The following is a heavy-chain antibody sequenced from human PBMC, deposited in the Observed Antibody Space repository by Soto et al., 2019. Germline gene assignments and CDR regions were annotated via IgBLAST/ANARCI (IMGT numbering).Heavy chain of an antibody. CDR2: IRSKAYGGTT. Sequence: GGSLRLSCTASGFTFGDYAMGWVRQAPGKGLEWVGFIRSKAYGGTTEYAASVKGRFTISRDDSKSIAYLQMNSLKTEDTAVYYCTRGGGATDYWGQGTLVTVSS. J-gene: IGHJ4*02. CDR1: GFTFGDYA. D-gene: IGHD1-26*01. CDR3: TRGGGATDY. V-gene: IGHV3-49*04.